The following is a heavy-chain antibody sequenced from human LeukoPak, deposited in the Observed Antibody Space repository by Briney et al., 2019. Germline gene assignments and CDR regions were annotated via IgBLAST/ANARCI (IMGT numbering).Heavy chain of an antibody. CDR3: ARAPYGDYDPPFDY. CDR2: IKQDGSEK. D-gene: IGHD4-17*01. CDR1: GFTFTNAW. J-gene: IGHJ4*02. Sequence: GGSLRLSCVDSGFTFTNAWMSWVRQAPGKGLEWVANIKQDGSEKYYVDSVKGRFTISRDNAKNSLYLQMNSLRAEDTAVYYCARAPYGDYDPPFDYWGQGTLVTVSS. V-gene: IGHV3-7*01.